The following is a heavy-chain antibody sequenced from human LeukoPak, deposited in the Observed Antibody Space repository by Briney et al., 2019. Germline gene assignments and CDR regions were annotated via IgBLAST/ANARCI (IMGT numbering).Heavy chain of an antibody. CDR3: ARGVSIAARYFDL. V-gene: IGHV4-34*01. J-gene: IGHJ2*01. Sequence: PSETLSLACAVYDGPFSSFYWTWIRQPPGKGLEWIGEISHTGRTNYNPSLKSRVTISVDTSKSQFSLNLTSVTAADTAMYYCARGVSIAARYFDLWGRGTLVAVSS. CDR2: ISHTGRT. CDR1: DGPFSSFY. D-gene: IGHD6-25*01.